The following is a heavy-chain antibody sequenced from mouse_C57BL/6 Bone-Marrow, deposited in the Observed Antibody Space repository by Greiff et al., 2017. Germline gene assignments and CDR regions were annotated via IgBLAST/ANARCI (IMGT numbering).Heavy chain of an antibody. V-gene: IGHV1-76*01. D-gene: IGHD2-10*02. CDR1: GYTFTDYY. CDR3: ARGRMSAMDY. CDR2: IYPGSGNT. J-gene: IGHJ4*01. Sequence: QVQLQQSGAELVRPGASVKLSCKASGYTFTDYYINWVKQRPGQGLEWIARIYPGSGNTYYNEKFKGKATLTAEKSSSTAYMQLSSLTSEDSDVYFCARGRMSAMDYWGQGTSVTVSS.